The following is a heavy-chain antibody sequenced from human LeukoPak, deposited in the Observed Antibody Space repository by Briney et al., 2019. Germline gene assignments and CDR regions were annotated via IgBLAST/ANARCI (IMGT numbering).Heavy chain of an antibody. D-gene: IGHD6-13*01. J-gene: IGHJ4*02. Sequence: ASLKVSCKASGYTFTSYGISWVRQAPGQGLEWMGWISAYNGNTNYAQKFQGRVTMTRDTSISTAYMELSRLRSDDTAVYYCARGGGYSSTRPFDYWGQGTLVTVSS. CDR2: ISAYNGNT. V-gene: IGHV1-18*01. CDR3: ARGGGYSSTRPFDY. CDR1: GYTFTSYG.